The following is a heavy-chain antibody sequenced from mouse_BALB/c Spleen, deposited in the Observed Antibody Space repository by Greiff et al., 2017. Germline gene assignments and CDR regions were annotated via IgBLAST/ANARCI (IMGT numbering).Heavy chain of an antibody. CDR1: GYAFSSSW. J-gene: IGHJ4*01. CDR2: IYPGDGDT. CDR3: ARKEGWLLRDAMDY. Sequence: QVQLKQSGPELVKPGASVKISCKASGYAFSSSWMNWVKQRPGQGLEWIGRIYPGDGDTNYNGKFKGKATLTADKSSSTAYMQLSSLTSVDSAVYFCARKEGWLLRDAMDYWGQGTSVTVSS. D-gene: IGHD2-3*01. V-gene: IGHV1-82*01.